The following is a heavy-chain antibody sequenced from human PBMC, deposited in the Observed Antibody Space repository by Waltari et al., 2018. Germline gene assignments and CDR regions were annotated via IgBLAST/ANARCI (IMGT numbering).Heavy chain of an antibody. V-gene: IGHV3-7*01. J-gene: IGHJ4*02. Sequence: EVQLVESGGGLVQPGGSLRLSCAASGFTFSSYWMSWVRQAPGKGLEWVANIKQDGSEKYYVDSVKGRFTISRDNAKNSLYLQMNSLRAEDMAVYYCASIAAAGTGPNYFDYWGQGTLVTVSS. CDR1: GFTFSSYW. CDR2: IKQDGSEK. CDR3: ASIAAAGTGPNYFDY. D-gene: IGHD6-13*01.